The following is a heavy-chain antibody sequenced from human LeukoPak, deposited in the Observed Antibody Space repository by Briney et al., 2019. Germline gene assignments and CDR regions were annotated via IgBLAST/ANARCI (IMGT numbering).Heavy chain of an antibody. Sequence: GGSLRLSCTASGFTFDDYTMHWVRQAPGKGLEWVSLISGDGDSTYYADSVKGRFTISRDNAKNSLYLQMNSLRAEDTALYHCARVYSSGWRELDYWGQGTLVTVSS. J-gene: IGHJ4*02. CDR2: ISGDGDST. CDR3: ARVYSSGWRELDY. D-gene: IGHD6-19*01. V-gene: IGHV3-43*01. CDR1: GFTFDDYT.